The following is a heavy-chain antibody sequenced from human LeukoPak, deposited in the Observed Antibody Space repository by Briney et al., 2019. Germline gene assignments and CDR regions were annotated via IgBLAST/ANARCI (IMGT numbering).Heavy chain of an antibody. D-gene: IGHD5-24*01. J-gene: IGHJ4*02. CDR1: GFTFSNAW. Sequence: TGGSLRLSCAASGFTFSNAWMSWVRQAPGKGLEWVSVIYSGGSTYYADSVKGRFTISRDNSKNTLYLQMNRLKAKDTAVYYRARDKRRLQHDYWGQGTLVTVSS. CDR3: ARDKRRLQHDY. V-gene: IGHV3-66*02. CDR2: IYSGGST.